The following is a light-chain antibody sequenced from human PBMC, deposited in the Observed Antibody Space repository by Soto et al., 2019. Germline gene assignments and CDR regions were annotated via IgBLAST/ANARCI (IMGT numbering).Light chain of an antibody. J-gene: IGKJ1*01. CDR3: QQAYSFPWT. V-gene: IGKV1-39*01. CDR1: QTLNNY. CDR2: ASS. Sequence: DVQLIQSPSSLSASVGDRVTISCRSSQTLNNYLNWYQQKPGQAPKFLIFASSSLQSGVPSRFSGSASGTDFTLTIANLQPDDFATYFCQQAYSFPWTFGQGTKVEIK.